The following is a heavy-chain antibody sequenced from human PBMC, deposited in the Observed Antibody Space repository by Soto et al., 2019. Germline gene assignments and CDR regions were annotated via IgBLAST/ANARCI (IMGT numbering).Heavy chain of an antibody. CDR1: GYTFTNYG. V-gene: IGHV1-18*04. Sequence: QVQLVQSGTEVKTPGASVKVSCHSSGYTFTNYGINWVRQAPGQGLEWMAWISAYNGKTHHAPFVQDRVTMTTDTSARTAYMELTSLRSADTAGYYCARGGWNYGPGPFDLWGQGTMVTVSS. J-gene: IGHJ3*01. CDR2: ISAYNGKT. CDR3: ARGGWNYGPGPFDL. D-gene: IGHD1-7*01.